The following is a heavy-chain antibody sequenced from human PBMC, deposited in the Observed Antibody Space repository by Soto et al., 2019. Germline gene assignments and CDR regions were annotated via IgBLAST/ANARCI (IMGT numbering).Heavy chain of an antibody. D-gene: IGHD6-19*01. Sequence: VQLVESGGGVVQPGRSLRLSCAASGCAFGDYAMHWVRQAPGKGLEWVAVVSHDGRNTHYADSVKGRFTISRDSSKNTVSLEMTSLRAEDTAVYYCAKGGRQWLVTSDFNYWGQGALVTVSS. V-gene: IGHV3-30*18. CDR3: AKGGRQWLVTSDFNY. CDR2: VSHDGRNT. CDR1: GCAFGDYA. J-gene: IGHJ4*02.